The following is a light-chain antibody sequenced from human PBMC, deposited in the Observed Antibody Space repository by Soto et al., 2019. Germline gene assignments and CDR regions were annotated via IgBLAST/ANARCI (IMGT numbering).Light chain of an antibody. CDR1: QDINNY. CDR2: DAS. Sequence: DIRMTQSPSSLSASVGDRVTITCQASQDINNYLIWYQHKPGTAPKLLIYDASTLGTGVSSRFSGGGSGTHFTFTISSLQPEDIATYYCQQFDSVPCTFGQGTKLELK. V-gene: IGKV1-33*01. J-gene: IGKJ2*02. CDR3: QQFDSVPCT.